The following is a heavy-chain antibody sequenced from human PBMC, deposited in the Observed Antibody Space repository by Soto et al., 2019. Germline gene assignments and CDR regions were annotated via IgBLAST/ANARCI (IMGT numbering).Heavy chain of an antibody. D-gene: IGHD6-19*01. CDR1: GGSISSYY. Sequence: SETLSLTCTVSGGSISSYYWSWIRQPPGKGLEWIGYIYYSGSINYNPSLKSRVTISVDTSKNQFSLKLSSVTAADTAVYYCARHTSGLGGIDYWGQGTLVTVSS. V-gene: IGHV4-59*08. CDR3: ARHTSGLGGIDY. CDR2: IYYSGSI. J-gene: IGHJ4*02.